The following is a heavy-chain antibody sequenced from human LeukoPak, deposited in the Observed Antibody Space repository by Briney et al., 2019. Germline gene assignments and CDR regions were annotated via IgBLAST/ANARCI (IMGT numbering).Heavy chain of an antibody. CDR1: GGTFSSYA. J-gene: IGHJ4*02. CDR3: ATAAMGTWGDY. D-gene: IGHD2-2*01. CDR2: INPNSGGT. Sequence: ASVKVSCKASGGTFSSYAISWVRQAPGQGLEWMGWINPNSGGTNYAQKFQGRVTMTRDTSISTAYIELSRLRSDDTAVYYCATAAMGTWGDYWGQGTLVTVSS. V-gene: IGHV1-2*02.